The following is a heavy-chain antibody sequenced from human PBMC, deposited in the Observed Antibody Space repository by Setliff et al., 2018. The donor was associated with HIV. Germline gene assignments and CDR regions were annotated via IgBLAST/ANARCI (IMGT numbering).Heavy chain of an antibody. CDR3: ARQKASECSSSFWFDP. D-gene: IGHD6-13*01. Sequence: GASVKVSCKTSGGFLSNNGIAWVRQAPGQGLEWMGGVTPALYLTTHAEKFQSRVTFTTDDSTSTVYMELNSLRSEDTAVYYCARQKASECSSSFWFDPWGQGTLVTVSS. CDR2: VTPALYLT. CDR1: GGFLSNNG. V-gene: IGHV1-69*10. J-gene: IGHJ5*02.